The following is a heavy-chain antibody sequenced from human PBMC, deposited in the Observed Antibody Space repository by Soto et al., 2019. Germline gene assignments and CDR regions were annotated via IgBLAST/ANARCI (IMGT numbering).Heavy chain of an antibody. CDR3: ARDIISREFWSGYFWFDP. CDR2: IIPIFGTA. CDR1: GGTFSSYA. D-gene: IGHD3-3*01. J-gene: IGHJ5*02. V-gene: IGHV1-69*13. Sequence: SVKVSCKASGGTFSSYAISWVRQAPGQGLEWMGGIIPIFGTANYAQKFQGRVTITADESTSTAYMELSSLRSEDTAVYYCARDIISREFWSGYFWFDPWGQGTLVTVSS.